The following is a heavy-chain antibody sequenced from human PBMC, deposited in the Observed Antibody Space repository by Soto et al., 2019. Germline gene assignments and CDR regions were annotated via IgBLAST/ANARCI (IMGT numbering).Heavy chain of an antibody. Sequence: EVQLLESGGGLVQPGGSLRLSCAASGFTFSSYAMRWVRQAPGKGLEWVSAISGSGGSTYYADSVKGRFTISRDDCKDTLYLQMNSVRAEDTAVYYCARRGSGSYCDDWGQGNMVTGSS. CDR3: ARRGSGSYCDD. V-gene: IGHV3-23*01. D-gene: IGHD1-26*01. CDR2: ISGSGGST. CDR1: GFTFSSYA. J-gene: IGHJ4*02.